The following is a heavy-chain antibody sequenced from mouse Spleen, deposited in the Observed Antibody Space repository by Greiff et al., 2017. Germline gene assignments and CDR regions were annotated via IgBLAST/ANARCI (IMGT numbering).Heavy chain of an antibody. CDR2: IYPSDSET. CDR3: ARSLWEREAMDY. V-gene: IGHV1-61*01. CDR1: GYTFTSYW. D-gene: IGHD4-1*01. Sequence: QVQLQQPGAELVRPGSSVKLSCKASGYTFTSYWMDWVKQRPGQGLEWIGNIYPSDSETHYNQKFKDKATLTVDKSSSTAYMQLSSLTSEDSAVYYCARSLWEREAMDYWGQGTSVTVSS. J-gene: IGHJ4*01.